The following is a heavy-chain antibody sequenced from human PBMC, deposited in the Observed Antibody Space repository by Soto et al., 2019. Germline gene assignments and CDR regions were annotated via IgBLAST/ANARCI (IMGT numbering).Heavy chain of an antibody. Sequence: PGESLKISCQGSGYSFTSYWIGWVRQMPGKGLEWMGIIYPGDSDTRYSPSFQGQVTISADKSISTAYLQWSSLKASDTAMYYCARRGAAAGDNLDYWGQGTLVTVSS. D-gene: IGHD6-13*01. CDR2: IYPGDSDT. CDR3: ARRGAAAGDNLDY. CDR1: GYSFTSYW. V-gene: IGHV5-51*01. J-gene: IGHJ4*02.